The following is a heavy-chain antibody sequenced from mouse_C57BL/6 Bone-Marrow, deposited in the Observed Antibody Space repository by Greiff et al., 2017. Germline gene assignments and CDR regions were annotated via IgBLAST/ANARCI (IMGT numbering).Heavy chain of an antibody. CDR2: IDPSDSYT. J-gene: IGHJ3*01. D-gene: IGHD2-4*01. Sequence: QVQLQQPGAELVRPGTSVKLSCKASGYTFTSYWMHWVKQRPGQGLEWIGVIDPSDSYTNYNQKFKGKATLTVDTSSSTAYMQLSSLTSEDSAVYYCARRGLRWFAYWGQGTLVTVSA. CDR3: ARRGLRWFAY. V-gene: IGHV1-59*01. CDR1: GYTFTSYW.